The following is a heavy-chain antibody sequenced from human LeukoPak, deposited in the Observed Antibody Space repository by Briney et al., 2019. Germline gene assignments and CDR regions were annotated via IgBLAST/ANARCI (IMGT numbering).Heavy chain of an antibody. Sequence: GGSLRLSCAASGFTFSSYEMNWVRQAPGKGLEWVSYISSSGSTIYYADSVKGRFTISRDNAKNSLYLQMNSLRAEDTAVYYCAREDRSRYYYYGMDVWGQGTTVTVSS. CDR2: ISSSGSTI. V-gene: IGHV3-48*03. CDR3: AREDRSRYYYYGMDV. CDR1: GFTFSSYE. J-gene: IGHJ6*02.